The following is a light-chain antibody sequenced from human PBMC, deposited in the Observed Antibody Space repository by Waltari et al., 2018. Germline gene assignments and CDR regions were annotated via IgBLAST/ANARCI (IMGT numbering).Light chain of an antibody. Sequence: DIVMTQTPLSLSVSPGKPASISCKSSQSLHQRDGKTYLYWYLKRPGQSPQLLISEVSSRFSGVPDRFSGSGSGTDFTLKISRVEAEDVGLYYCMQGVHLPLTFGGGTKVEIQ. CDR1: QSLHQRDGKTY. CDR2: EVS. J-gene: IGKJ4*01. CDR3: MQGVHLPLT. V-gene: IGKV2-29*03.